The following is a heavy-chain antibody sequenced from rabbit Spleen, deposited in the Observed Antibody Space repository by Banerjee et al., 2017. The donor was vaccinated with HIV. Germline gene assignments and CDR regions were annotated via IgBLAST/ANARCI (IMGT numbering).Heavy chain of an antibody. CDR2: IYSGSSGTT. Sequence: QEQLEESGGGLVKPEGSLTLTCKVSGFTISVSYWICWVRQAPGKGLEWVGCIYSGSSGTTYYARWVNGRFTISKTPSTTVTLQMTSLTAADTATYFCARYLYGGGDGSAFNLWGPGTLVTVS. V-gene: IGHV1S45*01. D-gene: IGHD2-1*01. CDR1: GFTISVSYW. J-gene: IGHJ4*01. CDR3: ARYLYGGGDGSAFNL.